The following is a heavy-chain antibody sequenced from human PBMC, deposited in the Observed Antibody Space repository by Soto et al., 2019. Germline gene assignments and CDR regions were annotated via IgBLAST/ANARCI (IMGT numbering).Heavy chain of an antibody. CDR3: AKGGRWLQHYFDY. J-gene: IGHJ4*02. CDR1: GGSIDSGAFS. CDR2: VTHSGTA. V-gene: IGHV4-30-2*01. Sequence: SETLSLTCAVSGGSIDSGAFSLSWIRQPPGKGLEWIGYVTHSGTAYSIPSLNGRLTLSVDSSQTQFSLKLTSVTAEDTAVYYCAKGGRWLQHYFDYWGQGTPVTVSS. D-gene: IGHD1-26*01.